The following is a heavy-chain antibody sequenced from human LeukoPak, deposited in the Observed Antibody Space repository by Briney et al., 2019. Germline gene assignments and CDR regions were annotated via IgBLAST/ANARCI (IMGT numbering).Heavy chain of an antibody. CDR2: IHYTGST. Sequence: PSETLSLTCTVSGGSISGDFWSWIRQSPGKELEWIGYIHYTGSTNYNPSLKSRVTISVDTSKNQFSLRLTSVTAADTAVYYCARDRPLGTGDVFDVWGQGTMVSVSS. V-gene: IGHV4-59*01. D-gene: IGHD1-14*01. CDR1: GGSISGDF. J-gene: IGHJ3*01. CDR3: ARDRPLGTGDVFDV.